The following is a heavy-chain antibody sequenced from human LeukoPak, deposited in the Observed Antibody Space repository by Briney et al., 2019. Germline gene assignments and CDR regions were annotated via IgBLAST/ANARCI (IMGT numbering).Heavy chain of an antibody. CDR3: ARAYGSGKSWFDP. CDR2: IYYSGST. J-gene: IGHJ5*02. D-gene: IGHD3-10*01. CDR1: GGSISSGGYY. Sequence: PSETLSLTCTVSGGSISSGGYYWSWIRQHPGKGLEWIGYIYYSGSTYYNPSLKSRVTISVDTSKNQFSLKLSSVTAADTAEYYCARAYGSGKSWFDPWGQGTLVTVSS. V-gene: IGHV4-31*03.